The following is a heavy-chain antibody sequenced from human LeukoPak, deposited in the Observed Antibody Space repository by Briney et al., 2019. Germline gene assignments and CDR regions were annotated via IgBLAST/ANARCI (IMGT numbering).Heavy chain of an antibody. CDR2: INHSGST. Sequence: PSETLSLTCAVYGGSFSGYYRSWIRQPPGKGLEWIGEINHSGSTNYNPSLKSRVTISVDTSKNQFSLKLSSVTAADTAVYYCAREQWLVLAYFDYWGQGTLVTVSS. CDR1: GGSFSGYY. D-gene: IGHD6-19*01. J-gene: IGHJ4*02. CDR3: AREQWLVLAYFDY. V-gene: IGHV4-34*01.